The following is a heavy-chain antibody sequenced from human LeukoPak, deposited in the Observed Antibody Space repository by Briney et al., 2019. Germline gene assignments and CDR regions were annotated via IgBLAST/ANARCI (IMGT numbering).Heavy chain of an antibody. V-gene: IGHV4-59*12. CDR2: ISDIGSI. J-gene: IGHJ4*02. Sequence: PSETLSLTCTVSGGSISSYYWSWIRQPPGKGLEWIAYISDIGSINYNPSLKSRVTISLDTSKNQFSLKLSSVTAADTAVYYCARAHSMIVVVTKYYFDYWGQGTLVTVSS. CDR3: ARAHSMIVVVTKYYFDY. D-gene: IGHD3-22*01. CDR1: GGSISSYY.